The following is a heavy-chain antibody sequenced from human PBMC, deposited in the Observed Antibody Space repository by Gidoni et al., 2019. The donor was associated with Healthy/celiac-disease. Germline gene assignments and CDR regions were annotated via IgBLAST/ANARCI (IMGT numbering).Heavy chain of an antibody. Sequence: QVQLVQSGAAVKKPGSPVKVSCKASGGTFSSYTISWVRQAPGQGLEWMGRIIPILGIANYAQKFQGRVTITADKSTSTAYMELSSLRSEDTAVYYCARGRYSGSYHFDYWGQGTLVTVSS. D-gene: IGHD1-26*01. CDR3: ARGRYSGSYHFDY. V-gene: IGHV1-69*02. CDR2: IIPILGIA. CDR1: GGTFSSYT. J-gene: IGHJ4*02.